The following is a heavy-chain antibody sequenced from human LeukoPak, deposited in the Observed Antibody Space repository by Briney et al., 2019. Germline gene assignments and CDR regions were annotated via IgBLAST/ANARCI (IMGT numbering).Heavy chain of an antibody. CDR2: INHSGST. Sequence: SETLSLTCAVYGGSFSGYYWSWIRQPPGKGLERIGEINHSGSTNYNPSLKSRVTISVDTSKNQFSLKLSSVTAADTAVYYCARGAAVAGPADYWGQGTLVTVSS. V-gene: IGHV4-34*01. CDR3: ARGAAVAGPADY. J-gene: IGHJ4*02. D-gene: IGHD6-19*01. CDR1: GGSFSGYY.